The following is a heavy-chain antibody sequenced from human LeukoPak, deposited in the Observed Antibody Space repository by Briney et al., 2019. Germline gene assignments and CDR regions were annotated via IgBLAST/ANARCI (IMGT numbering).Heavy chain of an antibody. CDR3: ARGARWAYYFDY. Sequence: GSLRLSCAASGFTFSSYWMTWVRQAPGMGLEWVANIKQDGSEKYYVDSVKGRFTISRDNAKNSLYLQMNNLRAEDSAIYYCARGARWAYYFDYWGQGSLVTVSS. CDR1: GFTFSSYW. D-gene: IGHD4-23*01. J-gene: IGHJ4*02. V-gene: IGHV3-7*03. CDR2: IKQDGSEK.